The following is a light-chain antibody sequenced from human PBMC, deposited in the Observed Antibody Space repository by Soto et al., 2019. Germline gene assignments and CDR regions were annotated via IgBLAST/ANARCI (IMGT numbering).Light chain of an antibody. CDR2: GAS. J-gene: IGKJ5*01. Sequence: EFVLTQSPGTLSLSPGERATLSCRASQSVSSSYLAWYRQKPGQAPRLLIYGASSRATGIPDRFSGSGSGTDFTLTISRLEPEDFAVYYCQQYGSSPQTFGQGTRLEI. CDR1: QSVSSSY. V-gene: IGKV3-20*01. CDR3: QQYGSSPQT.